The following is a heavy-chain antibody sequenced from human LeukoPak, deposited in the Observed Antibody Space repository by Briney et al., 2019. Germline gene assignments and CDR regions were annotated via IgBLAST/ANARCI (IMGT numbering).Heavy chain of an antibody. Sequence: SETLSLTSTVSGGSISSYYWSWIRQLPGKGLEWIGYIYTSGSTNYNPSLKSRVTISVDTSKNQFSLKLSSVTAADTAVYYCAISSIAAHYFDYWGQGTLVTVSS. CDR2: IYTSGST. D-gene: IGHD6-6*01. J-gene: IGHJ4*02. CDR1: GGSISSYY. CDR3: AISSIAAHYFDY. V-gene: IGHV4-4*09.